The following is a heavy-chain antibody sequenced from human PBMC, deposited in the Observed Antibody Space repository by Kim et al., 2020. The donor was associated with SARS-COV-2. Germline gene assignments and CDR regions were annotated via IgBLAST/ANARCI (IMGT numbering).Heavy chain of an antibody. CDR3: AKVVYWAGAHPNFYYYGMDV. Sequence: GGSLRLSCAASGFTFSSYGMHWVRQAPGKGLEWVAVISYDGSNKYYADSVKGRFTISRDNSKNTLYLQMNSLRAEDTAVYYCAKVVYWAGAHPNFYYYGMDVWGQGTTVTVSS. J-gene: IGHJ6*02. D-gene: IGHD2-15*01. CDR1: GFTFSSYG. V-gene: IGHV3-30*18. CDR2: ISYDGSNK.